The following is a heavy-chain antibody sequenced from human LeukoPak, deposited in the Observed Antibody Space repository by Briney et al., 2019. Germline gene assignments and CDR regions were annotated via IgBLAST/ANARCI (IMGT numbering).Heavy chain of an antibody. J-gene: IGHJ4*02. CDR3: AREQRFLDY. V-gene: IGHV4-39*07. Sequence: SETLSLTCTVSGGSISSSRYYWGWVRQSPGKGLQWIGSISYSGNTYYNPSLKSRVTISVDASKNQFSLKLTSLTAADTAVYYCAREQRFLDYWGQGTLVTVSS. CDR2: ISYSGNT. D-gene: IGHD1-1*01. CDR1: GGSISSSRYY.